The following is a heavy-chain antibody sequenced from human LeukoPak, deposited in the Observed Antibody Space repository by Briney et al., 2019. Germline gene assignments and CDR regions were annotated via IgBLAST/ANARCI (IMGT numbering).Heavy chain of an antibody. V-gene: IGHV5-51*01. Sequence: GESLKISCKGSGYSFTSYWIGWVRQMPGKGLECMGIIYPGDSDTRYSPSFQGQVTISADKSISTAYLQWSSLKASDTAMYYCARSVEYCSSTSCYNYYYYYYMDVWGKGTTVTVSS. D-gene: IGHD2-2*02. CDR3: ARSVEYCSSTSCYNYYYYYYMDV. CDR1: GYSFTSYW. CDR2: IYPGDSDT. J-gene: IGHJ6*03.